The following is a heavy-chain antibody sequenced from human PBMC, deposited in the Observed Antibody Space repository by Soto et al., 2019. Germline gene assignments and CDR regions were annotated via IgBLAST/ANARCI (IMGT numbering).Heavy chain of an antibody. CDR2: IIPIFGTA. CDR1: GGTFSSYA. CDR3: AREKGLAVFDY. Sequence: ASVKVSCKASGGTFSSYAISWVRQAPGQGLEWMGGIIPIFGTANYAQKFQGRVTITADESTSTAYMELSSLRSEDTAVYYCAREKGLAVFDYWGQGTLITVSS. V-gene: IGHV1-69*13. D-gene: IGHD6-19*01. J-gene: IGHJ4*02.